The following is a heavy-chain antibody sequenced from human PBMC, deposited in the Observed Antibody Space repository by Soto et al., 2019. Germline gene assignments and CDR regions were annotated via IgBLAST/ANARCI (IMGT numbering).Heavy chain of an antibody. Sequence: EVQLVESGGGLVQPGGSLRLSCAASGFTFSSYWMSWVRQAPGKGLEWVANIKQDGSEKYYVDSVKGRFTISRDNAKNSRYLQMNSLRAEDTAVYYCARDLRSSSSWYPRWFAPWGQGTLVTVSS. CDR2: IKQDGSEK. V-gene: IGHV3-7*01. D-gene: IGHD6-13*01. CDR3: ARDLRSSSSWYPRWFAP. CDR1: GFTFSSYW. J-gene: IGHJ5*02.